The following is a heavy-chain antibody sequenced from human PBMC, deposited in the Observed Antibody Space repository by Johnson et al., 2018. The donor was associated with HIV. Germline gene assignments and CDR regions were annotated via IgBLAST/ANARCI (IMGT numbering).Heavy chain of an antibody. V-gene: IGHV3-15*01. J-gene: IGHJ3*01. Sequence: VQLVESGGGLVKPGGSLRLSCAASGFTFSDAWMNWVRQAPGKGLEWVGRVKSKTDGGTTDYAAPVKGRFTISRDGSKNTLYLQMNSLKTEDTAVYYCARVAWFAFDLWGQGTMVTVSS. D-gene: IGHD3-10*01. CDR3: ARVAWFAFDL. CDR2: VKSKTDGGTT. CDR1: GFTFSDAW.